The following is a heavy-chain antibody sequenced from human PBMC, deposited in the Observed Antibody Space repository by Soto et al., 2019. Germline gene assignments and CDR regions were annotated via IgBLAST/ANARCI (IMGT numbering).Heavy chain of an antibody. Sequence: QVQLVESGGGVVQPGRSLRLSCAASGFTFSSYGMHWVRQAPGKGLEWVAVIWYDGSNKYYADSVKGRFTISRDNSKNTLYLQMNSLRAEDTAVYYCAREDGSSSSGGYFSVGYYFDYWGQGTLVTVSS. V-gene: IGHV3-33*01. CDR1: GFTFSSYG. CDR2: IWYDGSNK. D-gene: IGHD6-6*01. CDR3: AREDGSSSSGGYFSVGYYFDY. J-gene: IGHJ4*02.